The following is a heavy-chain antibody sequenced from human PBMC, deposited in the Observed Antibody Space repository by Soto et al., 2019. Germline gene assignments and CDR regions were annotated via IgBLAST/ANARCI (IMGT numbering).Heavy chain of an antibody. V-gene: IGHV3-23*01. D-gene: IGHD2-15*01. CDR2: ISRSGDIT. CDR1: GSTFSAFC. CDR3: AKGGFWVHYGMDV. Sequence: EVQLLESGGALAQPGGSLGLSCAASGSTFSAFCMNWVRQAPGKGLEWVSAISRSGDITYYADSVKGRFTISRDNSKNTLYLEMNSLTGDDTAVYYCAKGGFWVHYGMDVWGQGTTVIVSS. J-gene: IGHJ6*02.